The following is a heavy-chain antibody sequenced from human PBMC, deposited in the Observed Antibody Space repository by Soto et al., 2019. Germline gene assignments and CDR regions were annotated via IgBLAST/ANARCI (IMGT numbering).Heavy chain of an antibody. CDR3: ARDIKYGSGSYGWFDP. CDR1: GGSISSGGYY. J-gene: IGHJ5*02. CDR2: IYYSGST. V-gene: IGHV4-31*03. Sequence: SETLSLTCTVSGGSISSGGYYWSWIRQHPGKGLEWIGYIYYSGSTYYNPSLKSRVTISLDTSKNQFSLKLSSVTAADTAVYYCARDIKYGSGSYGWFDPWGQGTLVTVSS. D-gene: IGHD3-10*01.